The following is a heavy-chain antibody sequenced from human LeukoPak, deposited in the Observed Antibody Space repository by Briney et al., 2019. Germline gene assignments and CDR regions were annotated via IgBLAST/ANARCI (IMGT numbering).Heavy chain of an antibody. CDR2: ISYDGSNK. D-gene: IGHD6-13*01. CDR1: GFTFSSYA. Sequence: GGSLRLSCAASGFTFSSYAMHWVRQAPGKGLEWVAVISYDGSNKYYADSVKGRFTISRDNSKNTLYLQMNSLRAEDTAVYYCARDSIAAAGTLYYFDYWAREPWSPSPQ. CDR3: ARDSIAAAGTLYYFDY. J-gene: IGHJ4*02. V-gene: IGHV3-30-3*01.